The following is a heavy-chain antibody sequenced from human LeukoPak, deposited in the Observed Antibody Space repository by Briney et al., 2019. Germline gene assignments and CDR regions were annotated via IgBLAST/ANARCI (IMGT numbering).Heavy chain of an antibody. D-gene: IGHD6-13*01. CDR3: ATGVHGIAAAGDYYFDY. J-gene: IGHJ4*02. V-gene: IGHV4-4*07. CDR2: IYTSGST. CDR1: GNSFGDYY. Sequence: SETLSLTCTVSGNSFGDYYWSWIRQPAGKGLEWIGRIYTSGSTTYNPSLKSRVTISIDTPNNQFSLKLSSVTAADTAVYYCATGVHGIAAAGDYYFDYWGQGTLVTVSS.